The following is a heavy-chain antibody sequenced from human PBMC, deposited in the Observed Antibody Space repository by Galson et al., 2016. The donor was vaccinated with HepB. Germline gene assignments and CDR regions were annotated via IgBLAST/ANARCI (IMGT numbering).Heavy chain of an antibody. CDR2: VSGSAAGTEYGITT. J-gene: IGHJ4*02. V-gene: IGHV3-23*01. CDR3: AKVGPSCSSTRCSYYYFDY. Sequence: SLRLSCAASGFTFSDYYMTWIRQAPGKGLEWVAAVSGSAAGTEYGITTDYADSVKGRFTISRDNSKNTLYLQMNSLRAEDTAVYYCAKVGPSCSSTRCSYYYFDYWGQGTLVTVSS. CDR1: GFTFSDYY. D-gene: IGHD2-2*01.